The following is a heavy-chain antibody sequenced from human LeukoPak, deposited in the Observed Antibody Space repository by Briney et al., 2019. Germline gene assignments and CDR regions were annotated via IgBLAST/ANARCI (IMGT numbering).Heavy chain of an antibody. CDR2: VSGSGRNT. Sequence: PGGSLRLSCTASGFTFSNYAITWVRQAPGKGLEWVSAVSGSGRNTYYADSVKGRFTISRDNSKNTLYLQMSSLRAEDTAVYYCAKASSSPGYTSGWSNLDYWGQGTLVTVSS. J-gene: IGHJ4*02. CDR3: AKASSSPGYTSGWSNLDY. CDR1: GFTFSNYA. D-gene: IGHD6-19*01. V-gene: IGHV3-23*01.